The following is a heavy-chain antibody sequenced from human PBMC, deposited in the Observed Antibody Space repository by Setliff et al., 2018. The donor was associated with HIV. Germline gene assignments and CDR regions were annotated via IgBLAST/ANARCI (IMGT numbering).Heavy chain of an antibody. D-gene: IGHD1-7*01. CDR3: AREGITGTTLHPY. Sequence: PGGSLRLSCAASGFIFSGYTMVWVRQAPGKGLEWVSSISSSGNFIYYEDSVKGRFTISRDNAKNSLYLQMNTLRAEDTAVYYCAREGITGTTLHPYWGQGTLVTVSS. J-gene: IGHJ4*02. CDR1: GFIFSGYT. CDR2: ISSSGNFI. V-gene: IGHV3-21*01.